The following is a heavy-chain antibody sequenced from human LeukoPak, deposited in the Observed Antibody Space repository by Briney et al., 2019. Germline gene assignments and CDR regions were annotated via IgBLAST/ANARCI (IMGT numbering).Heavy chain of an antibody. Sequence: ASVKVSCKPSGYTFNTYGITWVRQAPGQGLEWMGWISPYNGNTNYAQKFQGRVTLTTDTSTSTAYMELRSLRSDDTAVYYCARVRGVKHPDYWGQGTLVTVSS. CDR1: GYTFNTYG. D-gene: IGHD3-10*01. CDR3: ARVRGVKHPDY. J-gene: IGHJ4*02. CDR2: ISPYNGNT. V-gene: IGHV1-18*01.